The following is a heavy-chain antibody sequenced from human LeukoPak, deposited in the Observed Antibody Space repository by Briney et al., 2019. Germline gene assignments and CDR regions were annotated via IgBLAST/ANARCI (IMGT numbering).Heavy chain of an antibody. J-gene: IGHJ4*02. CDR1: GGSISSSSYY. CDR3: ATPGLARAY. Sequence: PSETLSLTCTVSGGSISSSSYYWGWIRQPPGKGLEWIGSIYYSGNTYYNASLKSRVTISGDTSKNQFSLILSSVTAADTAVYYCATPGLARAYWGQGTLVTVPS. V-gene: IGHV4-39*01. CDR2: IYYSGNT.